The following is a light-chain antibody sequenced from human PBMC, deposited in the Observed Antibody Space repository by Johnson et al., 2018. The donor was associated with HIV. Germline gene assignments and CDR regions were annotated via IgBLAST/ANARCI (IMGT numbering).Light chain of an antibody. V-gene: IGLV1-44*01. CDR1: SSNIGSNS. J-gene: IGLJ1*01. CDR2: SNN. CDR3: GTWDSSLGAWF. Sequence: QSVLTQPPSASGTPGQRVTISCSGSSSNIGSNSVNWYQQLPGTAPKLLIYSNNQRPSGVPDRFSGSKSGTSASLAISGLQSGDEADYYCGTWDSSLGAWFFGTGTKVTVL.